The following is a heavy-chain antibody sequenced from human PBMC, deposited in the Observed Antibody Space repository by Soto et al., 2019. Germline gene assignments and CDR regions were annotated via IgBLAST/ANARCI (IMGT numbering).Heavy chain of an antibody. J-gene: IGHJ5*02. D-gene: IGHD6-13*01. CDR3: ARDRGYSSSGWFDP. Sequence: EVQLVESGGGLVQPGGSLRLSCAASGFTFSSYSMNWVRQAPGKGLEWVSYISSSGSTIYYADSVKGRFTISRDNAKNSLYLQMNSLRAEDTAVYYCARDRGYSSSGWFDPWGQGTLVTVSS. V-gene: IGHV3-48*04. CDR2: ISSSGSTI. CDR1: GFTFSSYS.